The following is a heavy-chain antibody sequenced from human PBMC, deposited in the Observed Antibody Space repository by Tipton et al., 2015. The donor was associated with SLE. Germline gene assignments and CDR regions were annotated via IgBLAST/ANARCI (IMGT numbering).Heavy chain of an antibody. CDR1: GFTFSSYW. D-gene: IGHD6-13*01. J-gene: IGHJ3*01. CDR3: ARDREFLWYETVGDAFEH. CDR2: IYHSGNT. Sequence: SLRLSCAASGFTFSSYWMSWVRQAPGKGLEWIGSIYHSGNTYYNPSLKNRVTISIDTSKNQFSLKLTSVTAADSAVYFCARDREFLWYETVGDAFEHWGQGKMVTVSS. V-gene: IGHV4-4*01.